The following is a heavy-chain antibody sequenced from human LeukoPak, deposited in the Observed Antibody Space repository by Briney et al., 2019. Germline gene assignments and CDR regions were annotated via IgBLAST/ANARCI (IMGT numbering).Heavy chain of an antibody. CDR2: IYYSGST. CDR3: ARVYGYYFDF. CDR1: GGSISSSSYY. Sequence: SETLSLTCTVSGGSISSSSYYWGWIRQPPGKGLEWIGSIYYSGSTYYNPSLKSRVTISVDTSKNQFSLKLSSVTAADTAVYYCARVYGYYFDFWGRGTLVTVSS. J-gene: IGHJ4*02. V-gene: IGHV4-39*07. D-gene: IGHD4-17*01.